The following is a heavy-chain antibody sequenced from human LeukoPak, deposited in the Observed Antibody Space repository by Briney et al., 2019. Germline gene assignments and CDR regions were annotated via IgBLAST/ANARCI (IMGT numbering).Heavy chain of an antibody. D-gene: IGHD3-16*01. CDR1: VFTFSSYC. Sequence: PGGCLRLSCAASVFTFSSYCMNWARQARGKGLEWVASINHNGNANYYVDSVKGRFTISRDNAKNSLYLQMSNLRAEDTAVYFCARGGGLDVWGQGATVTVSS. J-gene: IGHJ6*02. CDR2: INHNGNAN. CDR3: ARGGGLDV. V-gene: IGHV3-7*03.